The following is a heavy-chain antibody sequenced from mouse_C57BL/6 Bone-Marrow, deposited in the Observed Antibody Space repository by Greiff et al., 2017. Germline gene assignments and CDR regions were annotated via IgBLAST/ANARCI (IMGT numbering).Heavy chain of an antibody. CDR1: GYAFTNYL. D-gene: IGHD2-4*01. Sequence: VQLQQSGAELVRPGNSVKVSCTASGYAFTNYLIEWVKQRPGQGLEWIGVINPGSGGTNYNEKFKGKDTLTADKSSSTAYMQLRSLTSEDSAVYYCARASLYDYDCKAWFAYWGQGTLVTVSA. V-gene: IGHV1-54*01. CDR3: ARASLYDYDCKAWFAY. CDR2: INPGSGGT. J-gene: IGHJ3*01.